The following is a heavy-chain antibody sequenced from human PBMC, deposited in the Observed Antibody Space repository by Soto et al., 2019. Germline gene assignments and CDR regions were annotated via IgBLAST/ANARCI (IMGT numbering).Heavy chain of an antibody. CDR3: ARDQYDFRSGSYYYAMEV. CDR1: SAAVRGETRY. J-gene: IGHJ6*02. CDR2: IYYTGST. Sequence: PAETLSVDCSVSSAAVRGETRYWSWTRQTPGRGLEWIGYIYYTGSTNYTPSLKGPVTMSLDTSRDQVSLRLRSVTRADTAVYYCARDQYDFRSGSYYYAMEVWGQGTKVP. V-gene: IGHV4-61*01. D-gene: IGHD3-3*01.